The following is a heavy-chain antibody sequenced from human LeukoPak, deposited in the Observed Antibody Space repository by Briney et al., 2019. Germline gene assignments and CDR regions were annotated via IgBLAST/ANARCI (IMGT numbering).Heavy chain of an antibody. CDR2: INHSGST. J-gene: IGHJ5*02. CDR3: ARGYSSSWYEDWFDP. Sequence: SETLSLTCAVYGGSFSGYYWSWIRQPPGKGLEWIGEINHSGSTNYNPSLKSRVTISVDTSKNQFSLKLSSVTATDTAVYYCARGYSSSWYEDWFDPWGQGTLVTVSS. D-gene: IGHD6-13*01. V-gene: IGHV4-34*01. CDR1: GGSFSGYY.